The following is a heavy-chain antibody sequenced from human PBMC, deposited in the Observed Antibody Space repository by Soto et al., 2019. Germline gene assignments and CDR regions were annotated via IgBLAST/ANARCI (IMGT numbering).Heavy chain of an antibody. J-gene: IGHJ4*02. V-gene: IGHV3-23*01. Sequence: EVQLLESGGGLVQPGGSLRLSCAASGFTFSSYAMSWVRQAPVKGLEWVSAISGSGGSTYYADSVKGRFTISRDNSKNTMYLQSNCLRDEDTAVYYCAKYSTAMVFGGIPYPFDYWGQGTMVTVSS. CDR1: GFTFSSYA. CDR2: ISGSGGST. D-gene: IGHD5-18*01. CDR3: AKYSTAMVFGGIPYPFDY.